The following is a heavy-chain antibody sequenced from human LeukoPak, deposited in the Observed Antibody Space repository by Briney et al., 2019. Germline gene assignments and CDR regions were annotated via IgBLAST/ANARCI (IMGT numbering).Heavy chain of an antibody. CDR2: INPSGGST. V-gene: IGHV1-46*01. J-gene: IGHJ4*02. Sequence: ASVKVSCKASGYTFTSYYMHWVRQAPGQGLEWMGIINPSGGSTSYAQKFQGRVTITADESTSTAYMELSSLRSEDTAVYYCARAIHRYYYDSSGYYDYWGQGTLVTVSS. CDR3: ARAIHRYYYDSSGYYDY. D-gene: IGHD3-22*01. CDR1: GYTFTSYY.